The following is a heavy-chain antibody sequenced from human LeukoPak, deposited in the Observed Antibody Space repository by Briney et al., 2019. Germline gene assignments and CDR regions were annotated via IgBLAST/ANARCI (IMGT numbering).Heavy chain of an antibody. D-gene: IGHD2-15*01. CDR2: ISGSGGST. V-gene: IGHV3-23*01. CDR3: AREPLQYCSGGSCYSRGWFDP. CDR1: GFTFSSYA. Sequence: GGSLRLSCAASGFTFSSYAMSWVRQAPGKGLEWVSAISGSGGSTYYADSVKGRFTISRDNSKNTLYLQMNSLRAEDTAVYYCAREPLQYCSGGSCYSRGWFDPWGQGTLVTVSS. J-gene: IGHJ5*02.